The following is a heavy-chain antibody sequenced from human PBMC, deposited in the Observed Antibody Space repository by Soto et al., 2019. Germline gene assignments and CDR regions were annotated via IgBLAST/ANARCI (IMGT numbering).Heavy chain of an antibody. V-gene: IGHV3-15*07. CDR2: IKSKIHGGTT. D-gene: IGHD1-26*01. J-gene: IGHJ4*02. Sequence: GGSLRLSCAASGFPFSDAWINWVRQAPGKGLEWVGRIKSKIHGGTTDFAAPVRGRFAISRDDSKNMVFMQMNSLKTEDTAVIFCTKDSYPTKKGAVFAYWGKGPWVPV. CDR1: GFPFSDAW. CDR3: TKDSYPTKKGAVFAY.